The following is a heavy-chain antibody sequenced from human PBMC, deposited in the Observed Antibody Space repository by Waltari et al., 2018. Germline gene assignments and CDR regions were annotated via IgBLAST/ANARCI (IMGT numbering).Heavy chain of an antibody. J-gene: IGHJ6*03. Sequence: QVQLQESGPGLVKPSETLSLPCTVSGGSISSYYWSWIRPPPGKGREWIGYIYYSGSTNYNPSLKSRVTISVDTSKNQFSLKLSSVTAADTAVYYCARLRGSSIAARRPGSYYMDVWGKGTTVTVSS. D-gene: IGHD6-6*01. CDR1: GGSISSYY. CDR3: ARLRGSSIAARRPGSYYMDV. CDR2: IYYSGST. V-gene: IGHV4-59*01.